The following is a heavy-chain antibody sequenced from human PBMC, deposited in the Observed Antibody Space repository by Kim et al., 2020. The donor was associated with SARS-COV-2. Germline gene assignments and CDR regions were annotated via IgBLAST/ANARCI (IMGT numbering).Heavy chain of an antibody. CDR3: ARGNYYESVSLSDYYIGMDV. CDR2: ISYDGRNK. J-gene: IGHJ6*02. D-gene: IGHD3-10*01. Sequence: GGSLRLSCAASGLTFDDYAMNWVRQPPGKGLEWVAVISYDGRNKDYADSVKGRFTISRDNSKRTLYLQMNSLRVEDTAVYYCARGNYYESVSLSDYYIGMDVWGQGTTVTVSS. V-gene: IGHV3-30-3*01. CDR1: GLTFDDYA.